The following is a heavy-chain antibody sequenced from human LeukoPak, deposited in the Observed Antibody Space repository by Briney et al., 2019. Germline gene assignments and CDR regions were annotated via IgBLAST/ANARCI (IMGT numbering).Heavy chain of an antibody. J-gene: IGHJ4*02. D-gene: IGHD6-13*01. CDR3: ARESSSNEYYFDY. CDR1: GFTFSSYN. V-gene: IGHV3-21*01. Sequence: GGSLRLSCAASGFTFSSYNMNWVRQAPGKGLEWVSSISRSSSYIYYADSVKGRFTISRDNAKNSLYLQMNSLRAEDTAVYYCARESSSNEYYFDYWGQGTLVTVSS. CDR2: ISRSSSYI.